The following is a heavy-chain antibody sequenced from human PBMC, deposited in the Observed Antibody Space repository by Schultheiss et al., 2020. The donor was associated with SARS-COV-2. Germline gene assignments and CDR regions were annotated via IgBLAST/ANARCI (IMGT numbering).Heavy chain of an antibody. J-gene: IGHJ1*01. Sequence: GGSLRLSCAASGFTFSSYAMSWVRQAPGKGLEWVSGISWNSGSIGYADSVKGRFTISRDNAKNSLYLQMNSLRAEDTAVYYCAKEGIVGIAAAGRLQHWGQGTLVTVSS. D-gene: IGHD6-13*01. CDR3: AKEGIVGIAAAGRLQH. CDR2: ISWNSGSI. CDR1: GFTFSSYA. V-gene: IGHV3-9*01.